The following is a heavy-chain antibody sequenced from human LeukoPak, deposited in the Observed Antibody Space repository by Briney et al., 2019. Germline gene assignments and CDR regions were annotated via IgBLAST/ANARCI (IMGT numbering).Heavy chain of an antibody. D-gene: IGHD1-26*01. CDR2: IHPNSGDT. J-gene: IGHJ4*02. CDR1: GYTFTDYY. V-gene: IGHV1-2*06. Sequence: ASVKVSCKASGYTFTDYYIHWVRQAPGQGLVWMGLIHPNSGDTYYAQKFRGRVTMTRDTSIATAYVELDRLTSDDTAVYYCARDYSGSYTHWAQGTLVTISS. CDR3: ARDYSGSYTH.